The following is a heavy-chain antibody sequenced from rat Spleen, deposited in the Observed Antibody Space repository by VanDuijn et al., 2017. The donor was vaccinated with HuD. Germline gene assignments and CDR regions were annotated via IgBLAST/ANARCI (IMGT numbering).Heavy chain of an antibody. Sequence: QVQLKESGPGLVQPSQTLSLTCTVSGLSLTSNSVNWIRQSPGKGLEWMAVIWSGGNTDYNSALKSRLSISRDTSKSQVFLKVNSLKTEDTAMYYCTADRYNSRFAYWGQGTLVTVSS. V-gene: IGHV2-47*01. CDR1: GLSLTSNS. CDR3: TADRYNSRFAY. CDR2: IWSGGNT. D-gene: IGHD1-5*01. J-gene: IGHJ3*01.